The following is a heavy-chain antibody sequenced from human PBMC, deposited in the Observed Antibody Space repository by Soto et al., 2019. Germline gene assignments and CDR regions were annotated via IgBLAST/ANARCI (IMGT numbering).Heavy chain of an antibody. Sequence: EVQLVESGGGLVKPGGSLRLSCAASGFSFSIDSMGWVRQAPGKGLEWVSSISSSGSFMNYADSVKGRFTISRDNAKNSLYLQMSGLKDEDTAVYYCARDPPTGTTLDWVDSWGQGTLVTVSS. CDR1: GFSFSIDS. D-gene: IGHD1-7*01. CDR3: ARDPPTGTTLDWVDS. J-gene: IGHJ5*01. CDR2: ISSSGSFM. V-gene: IGHV3-21*01.